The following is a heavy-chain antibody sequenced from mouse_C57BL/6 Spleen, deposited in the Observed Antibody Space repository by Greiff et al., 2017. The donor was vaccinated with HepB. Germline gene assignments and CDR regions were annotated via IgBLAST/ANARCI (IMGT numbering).Heavy chain of an antibody. Sequence: VQLQQSGAELVKPGASVKLSCKASGYTFTSYWMHWVKQRPGQGLEWIGMIHPDSGSTNYNEKFKSKATLTVDKSSSTAYMQLSSLTSEDSAVYYCAREGYYDYGGWFAYWGQGTLVTVSA. CDR1: GYTFTSYW. J-gene: IGHJ3*01. CDR3: AREGYYDYGGWFAY. CDR2: IHPDSGST. V-gene: IGHV1-64*01. D-gene: IGHD2-4*01.